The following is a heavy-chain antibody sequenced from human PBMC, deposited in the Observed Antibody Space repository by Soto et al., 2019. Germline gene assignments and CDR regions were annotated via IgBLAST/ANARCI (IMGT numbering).Heavy chain of an antibody. D-gene: IGHD6-6*01. V-gene: IGHV1-8*01. CDR1: GYTFTSYD. CDR3: ARPPRIAARPYY. J-gene: IGHJ4*02. CDR2: MNPNSGNT. Sequence: ASVKVSCKASGYTFTSYDINWVRQATGQGLEWMGWMNPNSGNTGYAQKFQGRVTMTRNTSISTAYMELSSLRSEDTAVYYCARPPRIAARPYYWGQGTLVTVSS.